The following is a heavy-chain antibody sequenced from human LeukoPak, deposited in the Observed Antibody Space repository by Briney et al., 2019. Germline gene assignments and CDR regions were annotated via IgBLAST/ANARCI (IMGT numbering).Heavy chain of an antibody. Sequence: SETLSLTCAVYGGSFSGYYWSWIRQPPGKGLEWIGEINHSGSTNYNPSLKSRVTISVDTSKNQFSLKLSSVTAADTAVYYCARGHYDSSGYYCFDYWGQGTLVTVSS. V-gene: IGHV4-34*01. CDR2: INHSGST. CDR3: ARGHYDSSGYYCFDY. J-gene: IGHJ4*02. CDR1: GGSFSGYY. D-gene: IGHD3-22*01.